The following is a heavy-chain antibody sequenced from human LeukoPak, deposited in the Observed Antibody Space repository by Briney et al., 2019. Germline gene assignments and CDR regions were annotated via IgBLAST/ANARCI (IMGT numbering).Heavy chain of an antibody. CDR2: ITSNGDTE. Sequence: LSLTCAVYGGSFSGYYWSWVRQSPGKGLEWVSKITSNGDTEYYADSVKGRFTISRDNAKNSLYLQINSLRAEDTAVYYCARVGVTAAGDFWGQGTLVTASS. D-gene: IGHD6-13*01. CDR1: GGSFSGYY. V-gene: IGHV3-11*04. CDR3: ARVGVTAAGDF. J-gene: IGHJ4*02.